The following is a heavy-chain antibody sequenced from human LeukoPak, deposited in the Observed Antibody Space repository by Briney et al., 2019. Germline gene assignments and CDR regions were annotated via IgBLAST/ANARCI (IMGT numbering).Heavy chain of an antibody. CDR1: GFTFSSYS. J-gene: IGHJ4*02. CDR3: AKDRGYSGYDFPDY. D-gene: IGHD5-12*01. Sequence: GGSLRLSCAASGFTFSSYSMNWVRQAPGKGLEWVAVISYDGSNKYYADSVKGRFTISRDNSKNTLYLQMNSLRAEDTAVYYCAKDRGYSGYDFPDYWGQGTLVTVSS. CDR2: ISYDGSNK. V-gene: IGHV3-30*18.